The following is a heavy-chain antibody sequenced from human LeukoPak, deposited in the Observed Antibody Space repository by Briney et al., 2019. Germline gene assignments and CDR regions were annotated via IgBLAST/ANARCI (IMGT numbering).Heavy chain of an antibody. J-gene: IGHJ5*02. CDR1: GGSFSGYY. D-gene: IGHD3-3*01. V-gene: IGHV4-39*01. CDR3: ARQVTSITIFGVVLGWFDP. Sequence: SETLSLTCAVYGGSFSGYYWGWIRQPPGKGLEWIGSIYYSGSTYYNPSLKSRVTISVDTSKNQFSLKLSSVTAADTAVYYCARQVTSITIFGVVLGWFDPWGQGTLDTVSS. CDR2: IYYSGST.